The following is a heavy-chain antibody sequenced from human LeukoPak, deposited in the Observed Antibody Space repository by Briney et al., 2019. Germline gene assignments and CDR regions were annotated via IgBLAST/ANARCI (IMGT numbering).Heavy chain of an antibody. J-gene: IGHJ6*02. V-gene: IGHV3-43*01. Sequence: GGSLRLSCAPSGFSFDDYAMHWVRQAPGKGLEWVSLISWDGGSTYYADSVKGRFTISRDNSKNSLYLQMNSLRTEDTALYYCAKEGSSSWYYYYGMDVWGQGTTVTVSS. CDR1: GFSFDDYA. CDR2: ISWDGGST. CDR3: AKEGSSSWYYYYGMDV. D-gene: IGHD6-13*01.